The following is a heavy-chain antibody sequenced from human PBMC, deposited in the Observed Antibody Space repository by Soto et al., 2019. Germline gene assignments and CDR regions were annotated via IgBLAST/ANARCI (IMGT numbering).Heavy chain of an antibody. CDR2: IYYSGST. V-gene: IGHV4-59*01. D-gene: IGHD6-13*01. CDR3: ARDSPPGIAEH. Sequence: SETLSLTCTVSGGSISSYYWSWIRQPPGKGLEWIGYIYYSGSTNYNPSLKSRVTISVDTSKNQFSLKLSSVTAADTAVYYCARDSPPGIAEHWGQGTLVTVSS. J-gene: IGHJ4*02. CDR1: GGSISSYY.